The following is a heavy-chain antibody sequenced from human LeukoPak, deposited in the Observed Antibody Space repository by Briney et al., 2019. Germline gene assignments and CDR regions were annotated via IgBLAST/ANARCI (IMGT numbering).Heavy chain of an antibody. Sequence: PGGSLRLSCAASGFTFSNYNMNWVRQAPGKGLEWVSHISSSSSTIYYAESVKGRFTISRDNAKNSLYLQMNSLSDEDTAVYYCARDGAYCSSANCYFDYWGQGTLVTVSS. CDR2: ISSSSSTI. J-gene: IGHJ4*02. CDR3: ARDGAYCSSANCYFDY. CDR1: GFTFSNYN. D-gene: IGHD2-2*01. V-gene: IGHV3-48*02.